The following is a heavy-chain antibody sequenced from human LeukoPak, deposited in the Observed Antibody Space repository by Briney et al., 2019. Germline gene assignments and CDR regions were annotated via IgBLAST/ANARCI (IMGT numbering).Heavy chain of an antibody. J-gene: IGHJ4*02. CDR1: GGSISSGGYY. CDR3: ARFISGDHVIDY. V-gene: IGHV4-31*03. Sequence: PSQTLSLTCTVSGGSISSGGYYWSWLRQHPGKGLEWIGYIYYSGNTYYNPSLKSRVTISVDTSKNQFSLKLSSVTAADTAVYYCARFISGDHVIDYWGQGTLVTVSS. D-gene: IGHD3-10*01. CDR2: IYYSGNT.